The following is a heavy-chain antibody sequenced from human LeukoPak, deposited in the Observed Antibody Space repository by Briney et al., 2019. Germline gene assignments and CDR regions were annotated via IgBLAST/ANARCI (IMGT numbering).Heavy chain of an antibody. Sequence: PSETLSLTCAVYGGSFSGYYWSWIRQPPGKGLEWIGEINHSGSTNYNLSLKSRVTISVDTSKNQFSLKLSSVTAADTAVYYCARHHSSSWRFDYWGQGTLVTVSS. J-gene: IGHJ4*02. CDR1: GGSFSGYY. V-gene: IGHV4-34*01. CDR3: ARHHSSSWRFDY. CDR2: INHSGST. D-gene: IGHD6-13*01.